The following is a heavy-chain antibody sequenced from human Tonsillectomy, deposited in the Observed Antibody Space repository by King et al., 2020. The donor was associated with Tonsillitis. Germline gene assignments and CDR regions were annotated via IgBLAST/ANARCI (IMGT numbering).Heavy chain of an antibody. CDR1: GFTFSDYY. V-gene: IGHV3-11*01. D-gene: IGHD3-22*01. J-gene: IGHJ1*01. CDR2: ISSSASII. Sequence: VQLVESGGGLVKPGGSLRHSCTASGFTFSDYYMSWIRQAPGKGLEWVSYISSSASIIYYADSVKGRFTISRDNAKNSLYLQMNSLRAEDTAVYYCARRGFYDGSVYSFAAEYFQHWGQGTLVTVSS. CDR3: ARRGFYDGSVYSFAAEYFQH.